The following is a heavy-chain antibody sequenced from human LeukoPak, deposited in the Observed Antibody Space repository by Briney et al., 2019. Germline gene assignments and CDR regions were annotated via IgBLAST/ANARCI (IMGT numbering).Heavy chain of an antibody. CDR3: ARAFCVGECFVLHIFFDS. CDR2: IYHSGST. V-gene: IGHV4-4*02. D-gene: IGHD2-21*01. CDR1: GGSISSSNW. Sequence: SETLSLTCAVSGGSISSSNWWCWVRQPPGKGLEWIGEIYHSGSTNYNPSLNSRVTISVAKSKNHFSLNLRSIQASDTAVYYCARAFCVGECFVLHIFFDSWGQGTLVTVSS. J-gene: IGHJ4*02.